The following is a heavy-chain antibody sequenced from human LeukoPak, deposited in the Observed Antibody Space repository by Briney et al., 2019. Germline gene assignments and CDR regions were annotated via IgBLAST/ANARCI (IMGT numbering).Heavy chain of an antibody. J-gene: IGHJ3*02. CDR2: ISGSGGST. CDR3: AKGVVVITTYLGAFDI. D-gene: IGHD3-22*01. V-gene: IGHV3-23*01. Sequence: GGSLRLSCAASGFTFSSYGMSWVRQAPGKGLEWVSAISGSGGSTYYADSVKGRFTISRDNSKNTLYLQMNSLRAEDTAVYYCAKGVVVITTYLGAFDIWGQGTMVTVSS. CDR1: GFTFSSYG.